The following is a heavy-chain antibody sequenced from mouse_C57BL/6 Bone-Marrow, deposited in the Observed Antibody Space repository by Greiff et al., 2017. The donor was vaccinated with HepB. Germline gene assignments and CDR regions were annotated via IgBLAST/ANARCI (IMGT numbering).Heavy chain of an antibody. CDR1: GYTFTSYG. Sequence: VHLVESGAELARPGASVKLSCKASGYTFTSYGISWVKQRTGQGLEWIGEIYPRSGNTYYNEKFKGKATLTADKSSSTAYMELRSLTSEESAVYFCAREGDYYGSSCWYFDVWGTGTTVTVSS. V-gene: IGHV1-81*01. J-gene: IGHJ1*03. D-gene: IGHD1-1*01. CDR2: IYPRSGNT. CDR3: AREGDYYGSSCWYFDV.